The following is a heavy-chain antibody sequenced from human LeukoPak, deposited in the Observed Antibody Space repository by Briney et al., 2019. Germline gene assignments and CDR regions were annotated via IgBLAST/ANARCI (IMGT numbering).Heavy chain of an antibody. J-gene: IGHJ4*02. Sequence: GASLRLSCAASGFIFGNYAMYWVRQAPGKGLEWVSAISGRSGSTYYADSVKGRFTISRDSSKNTLYLRMNSLRADDTAVYYCAKWGDYDVLTGYYVSDFWGQGTLVTVSS. D-gene: IGHD3-9*01. CDR1: GFIFGNYA. CDR2: ISGRSGST. V-gene: IGHV3-23*01. CDR3: AKWGDYDVLTGYYVSDF.